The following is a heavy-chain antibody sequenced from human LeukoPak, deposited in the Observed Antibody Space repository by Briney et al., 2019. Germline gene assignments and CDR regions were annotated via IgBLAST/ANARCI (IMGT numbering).Heavy chain of an antibody. J-gene: IGHJ4*02. CDR2: IIPLLGIT. D-gene: IGHD2-15*01. V-gene: IGHV1-69*04. Sequence: SVKVSCKASGGTFSSYAFNWVRQAPGQGLEWVGRIIPLLGITNHAQKLQGRVTVTADTATNTAYMELSSLIPDDTAVYYCARDHVNCSGGSCWDYWGQGTLVTVSS. CDR3: ARDHVNCSGGSCWDY. CDR1: GGTFSSYA.